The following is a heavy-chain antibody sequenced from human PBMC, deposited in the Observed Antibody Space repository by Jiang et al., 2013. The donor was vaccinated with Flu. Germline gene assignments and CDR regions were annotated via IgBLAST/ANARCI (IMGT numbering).Heavy chain of an antibody. D-gene: IGHD6-13*01. CDR1: GGSISSYY. CDR2: IYYTGTT. J-gene: IGHJ4*02. V-gene: IGHV4-59*01. CDR3: ARDSSSFPRVFDY. Sequence: GSGLVKPSETLSLTCTISGGSISSYYWSWIRQPPGKGLEWIGFIYYTGTTTYNPSLKSRVTMSLDTSKTHFSLNLSSVTAADTAVYYCARDSSSFPRVFDYWGQGXLVTVSS.